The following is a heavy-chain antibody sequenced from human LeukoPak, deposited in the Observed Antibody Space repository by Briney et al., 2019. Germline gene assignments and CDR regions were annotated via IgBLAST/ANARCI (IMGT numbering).Heavy chain of an antibody. V-gene: IGHV1-46*01. CDR1: GYTFTSYY. CDR2: INPSGGST. Sequence: ASVKVSCKASGYTFTSYYMHWVRQAPGQGLEWMGIINPSGGSTSYAQKFQGRVTMTRDTSTSTVYMELSSLRSEDTAVYYCARDFGWEQQLGFFDYWGQGTLVTVSS. D-gene: IGHD6-13*01. J-gene: IGHJ4*02. CDR3: ARDFGWEQQLGFFDY.